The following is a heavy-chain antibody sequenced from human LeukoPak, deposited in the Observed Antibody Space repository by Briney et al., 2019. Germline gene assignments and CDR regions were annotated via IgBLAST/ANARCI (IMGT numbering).Heavy chain of an antibody. J-gene: IGHJ1*01. D-gene: IGHD6-13*01. CDR2: INPNSGGT. CDR3: AREGEIAAAGSAEYFQH. CDR1: GYTFTGYY. V-gene: IGHV1-2*02. Sequence: ASVKVSCKASGYTFTGYYMHWVRQAPGQGLEWMGWINPNSGGTNYAQKFQGRVTMTRDTSISTAYMELSRLRSDDTAVYYCAREGEIAAAGSAEYFQHWGQGTLVTVSS.